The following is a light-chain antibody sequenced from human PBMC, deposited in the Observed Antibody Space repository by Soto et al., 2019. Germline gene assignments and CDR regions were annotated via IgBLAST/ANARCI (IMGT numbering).Light chain of an antibody. V-gene: IGKV3-11*01. CDR1: QTVSGS. J-gene: IGKJ1*01. CDR2: DTS. Sequence: EIVLTQSPATLSLSPGERATLSCRASQTVSGSLAWYQQKPGQAPRVLIYDTSTRATGIPARFSGSGSGTDFTLTISSLEPEDFAFYYCHLRGNLWTFGQGTKGDIK. CDR3: HLRGNLWT.